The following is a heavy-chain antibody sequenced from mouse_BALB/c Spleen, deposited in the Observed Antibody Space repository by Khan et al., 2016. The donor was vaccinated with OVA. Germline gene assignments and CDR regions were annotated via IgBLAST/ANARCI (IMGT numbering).Heavy chain of an antibody. CDR2: INPTNGGT. J-gene: IGHJ3*01. D-gene: IGHD2-10*02. V-gene: IGHV1S81*02. Sequence: QVQLQQSGAELVKPGASVKLSCKASGYTFSSYYMYWVKQRPGQGLEWIGGINPTNGGTNFTEKFKTKATLTVDKSSNTAYLQLSSLKSEDAAVFYCTRSGYANAFAYWGQGTLVTVSA. CDR1: GYTFSSYY. CDR3: TRSGYANAFAY.